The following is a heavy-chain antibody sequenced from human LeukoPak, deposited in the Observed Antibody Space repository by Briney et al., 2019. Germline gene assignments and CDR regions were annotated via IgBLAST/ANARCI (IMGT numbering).Heavy chain of an antibody. CDR1: GFTFSSYW. D-gene: IGHD3-10*01. CDR3: ARGTGSGSGRLNYFDY. CDR2: IKQDGSEK. J-gene: IGHJ4*02. V-gene: IGHV3-7*01. Sequence: PGGSLRLSCAASGFTFSSYWMSWVRQAPGKGLEWVAYIKQDGSEKYYVDSVKGRFTISRDNAKNSLYLQMNSLRAEDTAVYYCARGTGSGSGRLNYFDYWGQGTLVTVSS.